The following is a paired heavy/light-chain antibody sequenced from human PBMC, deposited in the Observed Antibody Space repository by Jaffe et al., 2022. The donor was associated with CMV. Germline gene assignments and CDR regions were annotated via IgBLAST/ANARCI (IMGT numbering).Light chain of an antibody. V-gene: IGKV3-20*01. CDR1: QSVSSSY. Sequence: EIVLTQSPGTLSLSPGERATLSCRASQSVSSSYLAWYQQKPGQAPRLLIYGASSRATGIPDRFSGSGSGTDFTLTISRLEPEDFAVYYCQQYGSSPWVTFGPGTKVDIK. CDR2: GAS. J-gene: IGKJ3*01. CDR3: QQYGSSPWVT.
Heavy chain of an antibody. D-gene: IGHD2-2*02. V-gene: IGHV1-69*09. CDR1: GGTFSSYA. Sequence: QVQLVQSGAEVKKPGSSVKVSCKASGGTFSSYAISWVRQAPGQGLEWMGRIIPILGIANYAQKFQGRVTITADKSTSTAYMELSSLRSEDTAVYYCARDGAVVPAAIRDYYYYGMDVWGQGTTVTVSS. CDR2: IIPILGIA. J-gene: IGHJ6*02. CDR3: ARDGAVVPAAIRDYYYYGMDV.